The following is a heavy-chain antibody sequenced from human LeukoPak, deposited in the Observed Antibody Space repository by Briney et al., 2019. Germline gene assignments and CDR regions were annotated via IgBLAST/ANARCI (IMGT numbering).Heavy chain of an antibody. V-gene: IGHV3-21*01. CDR1: GFTFSSYS. D-gene: IGHD4-17*01. J-gene: IGHJ4*02. Sequence: GGSLRLSCAASGFTFSSYSMNWVRQAPGKGLEWVSSISSSSSYIYYADSVKGRFTISRDNAKNSLYLQMNSLRAEDTAVYYCARDFAYGDYAFDYWGQGTLVTVSS. CDR3: ARDFAYGDYAFDY. CDR2: ISSSSSYI.